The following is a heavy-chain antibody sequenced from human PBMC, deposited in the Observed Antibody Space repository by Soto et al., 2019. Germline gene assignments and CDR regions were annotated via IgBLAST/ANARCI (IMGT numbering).Heavy chain of an antibody. CDR3: ARVIGYSSSYYFDY. CDR1: GGTFSSYA. CDR2: IIPICGTA. Sequence: QVQLVQSGAEVKKPGSSVKVSCKASGGTFSSYAISWVRQAPGQGLEWMGGIIPICGTANYAQKFQGRVTITADESTSTAYMELSSLRSEDTAVYYCARVIGYSSSYYFDYWGQGTLVTVSS. V-gene: IGHV1-69*01. D-gene: IGHD5-18*01. J-gene: IGHJ4*02.